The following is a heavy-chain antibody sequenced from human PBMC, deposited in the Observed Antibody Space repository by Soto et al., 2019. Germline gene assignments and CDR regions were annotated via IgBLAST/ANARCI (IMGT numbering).Heavy chain of an antibody. CDR2: ISYDGSNK. V-gene: IGHV3-30*18. D-gene: IGHD2-15*01. CDR1: GFTFSSYG. CDR3: AKVVAATPNDY. Sequence: QVQLVESGGGVVQPGRSLRLSCAASGFTFSSYGMHWVRQAPGKGLEWVAVISYDGSNKYYADSVKGRFTISRDNSKNTLYLQMNSLRAEDTAVYYGAKVVAATPNDYRGQGTLVTVSS. J-gene: IGHJ4*02.